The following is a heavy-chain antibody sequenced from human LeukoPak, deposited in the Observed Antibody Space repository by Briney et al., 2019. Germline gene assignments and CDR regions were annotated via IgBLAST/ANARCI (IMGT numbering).Heavy chain of an antibody. Sequence: GGSLRLSCAASGLTFSTYAMSWVRQAPGKGLEWVSTLSSSGASVFYADSVKGRFTISRDNAKNTLYLQMNSLRAEDTAIYYCARVAGGAFDSWGHGTLVTVSS. V-gene: IGHV3-23*01. CDR1: GLTFSTYA. CDR3: ARVAGGAFDS. CDR2: LSSSGASV. D-gene: IGHD3-10*01. J-gene: IGHJ4*01.